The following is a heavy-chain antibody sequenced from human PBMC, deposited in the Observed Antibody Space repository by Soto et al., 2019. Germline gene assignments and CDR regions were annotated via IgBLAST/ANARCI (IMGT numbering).Heavy chain of an antibody. V-gene: IGHV1-69*12. Sequence: QVQLVQSGAEVKKPGSSVKVSCKASGGTFSSYAISWVRQAPGQGLEWMGGIIPIFGTANYAQKFQGRVTITADEATSTGEMELGSLRSEDTAVYYCARESRYCSGGSCYFLPGIDYWGQGTLVTVSS. D-gene: IGHD2-15*01. CDR3: ARESRYCSGGSCYFLPGIDY. CDR2: IIPIFGTA. J-gene: IGHJ4*02. CDR1: GGTFSSYA.